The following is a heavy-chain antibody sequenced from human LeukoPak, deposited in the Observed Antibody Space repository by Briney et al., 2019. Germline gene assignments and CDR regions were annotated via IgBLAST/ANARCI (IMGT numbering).Heavy chain of an antibody. V-gene: IGHV3-13*01. Sequence: QTGGSLRLSCAASGFTFSSYDMHWVRQATGKGLEWVSAIGTAGDTYYPGSVKGRFTISRENAKNSLYLQMNSLRAGDTAVYYCARVPSYGTGGYYYYGMDVWGQGTTVTVSS. D-gene: IGHD1-14*01. J-gene: IGHJ6*02. CDR1: GFTFSSYD. CDR3: ARVPSYGTGGYYYYGMDV. CDR2: IGTAGDT.